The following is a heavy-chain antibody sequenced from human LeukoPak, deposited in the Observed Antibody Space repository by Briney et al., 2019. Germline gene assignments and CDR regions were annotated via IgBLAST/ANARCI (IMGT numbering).Heavy chain of an antibody. CDR2: IIPIFGTA. CDR3: ARDLEETTGYSSGGGDY. D-gene: IGHD6-19*01. V-gene: IGHV1-69*06. Sequence: VASVKVSCKASGGTFSSYAISWVRQAPGQGLEWMGGIIPIFGTANYAQKFQGRVTITADKSTSTAYMELSSLRSEDTAVYYCARDLEETTGYSSGGGDYWGQGTLVTVSS. J-gene: IGHJ4*02. CDR1: GGTFSSYA.